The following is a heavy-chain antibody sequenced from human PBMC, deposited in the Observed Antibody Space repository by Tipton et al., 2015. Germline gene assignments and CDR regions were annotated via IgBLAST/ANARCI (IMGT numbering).Heavy chain of an antibody. Sequence: SLRLSCAASGFTFSSYSMNWVRQAPGKGLEWVSAISSSSSHIYYADSVKGRFTISRDNAKNSLYLQMNSLRAEDTAVYYCARPSVTTNYYGMDVWGQGTTVTVPS. J-gene: IGHJ6*02. D-gene: IGHD4-17*01. V-gene: IGHV3-21*01. CDR1: GFTFSSYS. CDR2: ISSSSSHI. CDR3: ARPSVTTNYYGMDV.